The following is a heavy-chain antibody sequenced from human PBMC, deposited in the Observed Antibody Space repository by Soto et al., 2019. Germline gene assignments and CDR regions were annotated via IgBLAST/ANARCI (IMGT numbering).Heavy chain of an antibody. Sequence: EVQLLESGGGLVQPGGSLRLSCAASGFTFSSCPMAWVRQAPGKGLEWVSSISGITVNTYYADSVKGRFTISRDNSKNTLYLQMDSLRAEDTAVYYCAQIIPTAGTAYWGQGTLVTVSS. CDR1: GFTFSSCP. V-gene: IGHV3-23*01. D-gene: IGHD2-2*01. CDR2: ISGITVNT. CDR3: AQIIPTAGTAY. J-gene: IGHJ4*02.